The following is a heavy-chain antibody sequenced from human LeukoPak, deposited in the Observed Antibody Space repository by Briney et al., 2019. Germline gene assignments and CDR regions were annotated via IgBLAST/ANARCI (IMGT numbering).Heavy chain of an antibody. V-gene: IGHV4-61*09. J-gene: IGHJ4*02. Sequence: SQTLSLTCSVSGGSISSGSYYWSWIRQPAGKGLEWIGHIYTSGSTNYNPSLKSRVTISVDTSKNQFSLKLSSVTAADTAVYYCARTVRGVTRFDYWGQGTLVTVSS. CDR1: GGSISSGSYY. D-gene: IGHD3-10*01. CDR3: ARTVRGVTRFDY. CDR2: IYTSGST.